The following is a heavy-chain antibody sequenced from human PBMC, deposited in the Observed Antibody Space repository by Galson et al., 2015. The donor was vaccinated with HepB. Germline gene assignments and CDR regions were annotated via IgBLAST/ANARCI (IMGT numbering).Heavy chain of an antibody. D-gene: IGHD5-12*01. CDR2: INSDGSST. V-gene: IGHV3-74*01. CDR3: ARGWWLRDYFDY. CDR1: GFTFSSYW. J-gene: IGHJ4*02. Sequence: SLRLSCAASGFTFSSYWMHWVRQAPGKGLVWVSRINSDGSSTSYADSVKGRFTISRDNAKNSLYLQMNSLRAEDTAVYYCARGWWLRDYFDYWGQGTLVTVSS.